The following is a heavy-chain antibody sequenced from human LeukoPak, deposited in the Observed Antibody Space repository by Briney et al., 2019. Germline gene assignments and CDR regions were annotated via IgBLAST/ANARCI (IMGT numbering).Heavy chain of an antibody. V-gene: IGHV3-30*03. D-gene: IGHD1-26*01. CDR1: GFTFSSYG. CDR3: AREALVGANYVVDY. Sequence: GGSLRLSCAASGFTFSSYGMHWVRQAPGKGLEWVAVISYDGSNKYYADSVKGRFTISRDNSKNTLFLQMSSLGAEDTAVYYCAREALVGANYVVDYWGQGTLVTVSS. CDR2: ISYDGSNK. J-gene: IGHJ4*02.